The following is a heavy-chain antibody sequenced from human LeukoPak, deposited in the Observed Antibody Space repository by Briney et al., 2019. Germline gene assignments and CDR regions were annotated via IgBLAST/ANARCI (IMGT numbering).Heavy chain of an antibody. CDR3: ASRTTGNYDAFDI. D-gene: IGHD4-17*01. J-gene: IGHJ3*02. V-gene: IGHV3-7*01. CDR2: IKGDGSEK. Sequence: GGSLRLSCAASGSTFSSYWMSWVRQAPGKGLEWVGNIKGDGSEKNYADSVNGRFTTSRDNAKNSLYLQMNSLSAEDTAMYYCASRTTGNYDAFDIWGQGTMVTVSS. CDR1: GSTFSSYW.